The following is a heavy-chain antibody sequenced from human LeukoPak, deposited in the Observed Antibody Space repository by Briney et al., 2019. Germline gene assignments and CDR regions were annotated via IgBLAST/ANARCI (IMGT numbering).Heavy chain of an antibody. CDR2: VKSKVDGETT. J-gene: IGHJ4*02. CDR1: GFTFSNAW. V-gene: IGHV3-15*01. CDR3: TTCGGDCYFNY. Sequence: GGSLRLSCAASGFTFSNAWMNWVRQAPGKGLEWVGRVKSKVDGETTGYAAPVKGRFTISRDDSRNTLYLQMNSLKTEDTAVYYCTTCGGDCYFNYWGQGTLVTVSS. D-gene: IGHD2-21*02.